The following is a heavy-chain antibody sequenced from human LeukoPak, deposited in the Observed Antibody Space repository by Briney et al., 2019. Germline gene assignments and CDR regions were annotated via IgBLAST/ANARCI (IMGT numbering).Heavy chain of an antibody. D-gene: IGHD3-10*01. V-gene: IGHV4-39*01. CDR3: GRHFPETGRDEQPLEY. CDR2: ICFSRTT. J-gene: IGHJ4*02. CDR1: GGSISSSDSY. Sequence: SETLSLTCTVSGGSISSSDSYWAWVRQPPGKGLEWIGSICFSRTTYYNPSLKSRVTMSIDTSKNHFSLKVAAVTAADTAVYYCGRHFPETGRDEQPLEYWGQGSLFTVSS.